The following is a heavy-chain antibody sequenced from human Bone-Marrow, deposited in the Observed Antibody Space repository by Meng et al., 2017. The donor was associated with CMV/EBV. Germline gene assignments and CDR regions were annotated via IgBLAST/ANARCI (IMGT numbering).Heavy chain of an antibody. CDR3: ARGRGPSGSWYIDY. D-gene: IGHD6-13*01. CDR2: INSSGGRT. Sequence: ASVKVSCKAAGYTFTRYFMHWVRQAPGQGLEWMGKINSSGGRTTYAQKFQGRLTMTRNTSTSTIYMELSSLRSEDTAVYYCARGRGPSGSWYIDYWGQGTLVTVSS. CDR1: GYTFTRYF. V-gene: IGHV1-46*01. J-gene: IGHJ4*02.